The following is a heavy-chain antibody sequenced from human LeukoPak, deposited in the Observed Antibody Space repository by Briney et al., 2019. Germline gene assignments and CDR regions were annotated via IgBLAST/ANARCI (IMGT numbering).Heavy chain of an antibody. V-gene: IGHV3-53*01. CDR2: IYSGGST. D-gene: IGHD3-10*01. J-gene: IGHJ4*02. CDR1: GCTVSRNY. CDR3: ARGVMVRGVIITAYYFDY. Sequence: GGSLRLSCAASGCTVSRNYMSWVRQAPGKGLEWVSVIYSGGSTYYADSVKGRFTISRDNSKNTLYLQMNSLRAEDTAVYYCARGVMVRGVIITAYYFDYWGQGTLVTVSS.